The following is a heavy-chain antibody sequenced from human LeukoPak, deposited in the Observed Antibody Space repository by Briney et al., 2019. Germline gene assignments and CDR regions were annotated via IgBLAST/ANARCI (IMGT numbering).Heavy chain of an antibody. V-gene: IGHV3-43D*03. Sequence: PGGSLRLSCAASGFTFDDYAMHWVRQAPGKGLEWVSLISWDGGSTYYADSVKGRFTISRDNSKNSLYLQMNSLRAEDTALYYCAKDITPTTVTYHFDYWGQGTLVTVSS. CDR1: GFTFDDYA. D-gene: IGHD4-17*01. CDR3: AKDITPTTVTYHFDY. J-gene: IGHJ4*02. CDR2: ISWDGGST.